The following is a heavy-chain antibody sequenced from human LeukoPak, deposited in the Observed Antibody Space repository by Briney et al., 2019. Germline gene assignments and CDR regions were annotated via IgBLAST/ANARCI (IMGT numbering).Heavy chain of an antibody. CDR2: ISSSGSTI. CDR1: GFTFSSYE. CDR3: AKERHYDFWSGPGGGFDP. V-gene: IGHV3-48*03. J-gene: IGHJ5*02. D-gene: IGHD3-3*01. Sequence: GGSLRLSCAASGFTFSSYEMNWVRQAPGKGLEWVSYISSSGSTIYYADSVKGRFTISRDNAKNSLYLQMNSLRAEDTAVYYCAKERHYDFWSGPGGGFDPWGQGTLVTVSS.